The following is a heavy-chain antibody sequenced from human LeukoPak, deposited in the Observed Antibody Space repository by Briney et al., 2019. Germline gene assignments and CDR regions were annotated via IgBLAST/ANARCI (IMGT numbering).Heavy chain of an antibody. V-gene: IGHV4-61*01. CDR1: GGSVSSGSYY. CDR2: IYYSGST. D-gene: IGHD7-27*01. CDR3: ARLGTSNWDFDY. J-gene: IGHJ4*02. Sequence: SETLSLTCSVSGGSVSSGSYYWSWIRQPPGKGLEWIGYIYYSGSTYYNPSLKSRVTISADTSKNQFSLKLSSVTAADTAVYYCARLGTSNWDFDYWGQGTLVTVSS.